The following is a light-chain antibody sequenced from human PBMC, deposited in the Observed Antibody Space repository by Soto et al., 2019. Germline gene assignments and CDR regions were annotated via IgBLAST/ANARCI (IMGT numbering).Light chain of an antibody. Sequence: AIRMTQSPSSFSASTGDRVTITCRASQGISSYLDWYQQKPGKAPKLLIYAASTLQSEVPSRFSGSGSGTDFTLTISCLPSEDFATYYWQHYYSYPPTFGGGTKVEIK. CDR2: AAS. V-gene: IGKV1-8*01. CDR1: QGISSY. CDR3: QHYYSYPPT. J-gene: IGKJ4*01.